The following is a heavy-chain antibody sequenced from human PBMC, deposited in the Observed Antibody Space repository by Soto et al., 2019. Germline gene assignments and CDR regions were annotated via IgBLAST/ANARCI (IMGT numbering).Heavy chain of an antibody. CDR1: GFSLSTSGVG. Sequence: SGPALVNPTQTLTLTCTFSGFSLSTSGVGVGWIRQPPGKALEWLALIYWNDDKRYSPSLKSRLTITKDTSKNQVVLTMTNMDPVDTATYYCAYIPIEKSSVVPAASLDYWGQGTLVTGSS. V-gene: IGHV2-5*01. D-gene: IGHD2-2*01. CDR2: IYWNDDK. J-gene: IGHJ4*02. CDR3: AYIPIEKSSVVPAASLDY.